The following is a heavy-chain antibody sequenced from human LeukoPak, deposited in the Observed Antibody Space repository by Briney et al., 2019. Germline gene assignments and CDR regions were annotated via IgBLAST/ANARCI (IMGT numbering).Heavy chain of an antibody. D-gene: IGHD2-2*01. CDR1: GYTFTGYY. J-gene: IGHJ4*02. CDR2: INPNSGGT. CDR3: ARASLGV. V-gene: IGHV1-2*02. Sequence: ASVKVSCTASGYTFTGYYLHWVRQAPGQGLEWMGWINPNSGGTNYAQKFQGRVTMTRDTSISTTYMELSSLRSDDTAVYYCARASLGVWGQGSLVTVSA.